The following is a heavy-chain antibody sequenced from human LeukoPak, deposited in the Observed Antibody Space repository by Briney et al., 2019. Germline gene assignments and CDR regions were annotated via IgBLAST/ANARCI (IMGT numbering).Heavy chain of an antibody. CDR1: GGSISSSSYY. V-gene: IGHV4-39*01. CDR2: IYYSGST. D-gene: IGHD1-26*01. CDR3: ARAGNSGSY. Sequence: SETLSLTCTVSGGSISSSSYYWGWIRQPPGKGLEWIGSIYYSGSTYYNPSLKSRVTISVDTSKNQFSLKLSSVTAADTAVYYCARAGNSGSYWGQGTLVTVSS. J-gene: IGHJ4*02.